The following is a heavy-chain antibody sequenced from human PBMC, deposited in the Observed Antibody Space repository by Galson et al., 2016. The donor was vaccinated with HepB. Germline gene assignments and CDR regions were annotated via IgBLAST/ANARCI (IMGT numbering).Heavy chain of an antibody. CDR2: MNPNSGNT. D-gene: IGHD6-6*01. J-gene: IGHJ4*02. CDR1: GYTFTSYD. V-gene: IGHV1-8*01. CDR3: ARVEYSSLSGANRFDY. Sequence: SVKVSCKASGYTFTSYDIHWVRQATGQGLEWMGWMNPNSGNTGYAQKFQGRVTMTRDTSISTAYMELSSLRSEDTAMDYCARVEYSSLSGANRFDYWGQGTLVTVSS.